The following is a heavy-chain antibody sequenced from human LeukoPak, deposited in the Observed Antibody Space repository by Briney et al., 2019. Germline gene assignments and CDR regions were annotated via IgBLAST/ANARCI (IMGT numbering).Heavy chain of an antibody. D-gene: IGHD1-26*01. V-gene: IGHV3-23*01. CDR1: GFTLSNYS. CDR3: ARGPGGSYSFDY. CDR2: INGSGDRN. J-gene: IGHJ4*02. Sequence: GGSLRLSCAASGFTLSNYSMSWVRQTPGKGLEWVSVINGSGDRNNYAASVQGRFTISRDNATNTVYLQMNSRSGEGSAVYYYARGPGGSYSFDYWGEGTLVTVSS.